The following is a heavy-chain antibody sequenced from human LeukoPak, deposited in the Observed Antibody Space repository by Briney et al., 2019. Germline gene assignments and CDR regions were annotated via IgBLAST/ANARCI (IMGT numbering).Heavy chain of an antibody. Sequence: SVKVSCKASGGTFSSYAISWVRQAPGQGLEWMGGIIPIFGTANYAQKFQGRVTITADESTSTAYMELSSLRSEDTAVYYCARDGRTVGYFDYWGQGTLVTVSS. CDR3: ARDGRTVGYFDY. CDR1: GGTFSSYA. CDR2: IIPIFGTA. V-gene: IGHV1-69*13. J-gene: IGHJ4*02. D-gene: IGHD1-14*01.